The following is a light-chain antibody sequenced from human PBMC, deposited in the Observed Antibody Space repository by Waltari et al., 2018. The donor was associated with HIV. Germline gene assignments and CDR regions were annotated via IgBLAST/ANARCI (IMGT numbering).Light chain of an antibody. CDR2: KAS. J-gene: IGKJ1*01. CDR1: QTIDRW. CDR3: QQYNSYPRT. V-gene: IGKV1-5*03. Sequence: IQMTQFPSTLSASVADRVTIACRASQTIDRWLAWYQQKPGKAPRLLMYKASTLQSGVPYRFSGSGSGTEFTLTISSLQPDDFATYYCQQYNSYPRTFGQGTKVEIK.